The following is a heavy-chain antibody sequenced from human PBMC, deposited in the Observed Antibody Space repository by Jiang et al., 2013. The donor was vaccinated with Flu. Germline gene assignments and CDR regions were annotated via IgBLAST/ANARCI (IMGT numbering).Heavy chain of an antibody. J-gene: IGHJ3*02. CDR1: GFTFSDYY. D-gene: IGHD3-9*01. V-gene: IGHV3-11*01. Sequence: QLLESGGGLVKPGGSLRLSCAASGFTFSDYYMSWIRQAPGKGLKWVSYISSSGSTIYYADSVKGRFTISRDNAKNSLYLQMNSLRAEDTAVYYCARGYYDILTGYSGRAFDIWGQGTMVTVSS. CDR2: ISSSGSTI. CDR3: ARGYYDILTGYSGRAFDI.